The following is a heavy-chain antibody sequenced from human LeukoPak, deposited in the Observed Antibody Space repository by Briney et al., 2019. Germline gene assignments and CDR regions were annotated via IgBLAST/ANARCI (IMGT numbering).Heavy chain of an antibody. CDR1: GYNFTGYY. V-gene: IGHV1-2*02. Sequence: ASVKVSCKASGYNFTGYYMHWVRQAPGQGLEWMGWINPNSGGTNYAQKFQGRVTMTRDTSISTAYMELSRLRSDDTAVYYCARDLVVVPAATYMDVWGKGTTVTVSS. J-gene: IGHJ6*03. CDR2: INPNSGGT. D-gene: IGHD2-2*01. CDR3: ARDLVVVPAATYMDV.